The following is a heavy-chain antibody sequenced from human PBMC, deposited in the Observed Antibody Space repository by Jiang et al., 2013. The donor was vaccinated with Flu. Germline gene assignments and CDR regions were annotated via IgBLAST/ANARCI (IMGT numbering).Heavy chain of an antibody. J-gene: IGHJ4*02. Sequence: SSISGTGGTTYYADSVKGRFTISRDNSKNTLYLQMNSLRADDTAVYYCAKGSDDYGDSEFKHYPDYWGPGMLVTVSS. D-gene: IGHD4-17*01. CDR2: ISGTGGTT. CDR3: AKGSDDYGDSEFKHYPDY. V-gene: IGHV3-23*01.